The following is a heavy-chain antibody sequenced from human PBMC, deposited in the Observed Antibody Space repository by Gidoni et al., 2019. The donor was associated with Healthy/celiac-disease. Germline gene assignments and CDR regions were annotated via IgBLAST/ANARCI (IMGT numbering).Heavy chain of an antibody. CDR1: GFTFSSYA. CDR3: ARVFCPLCDTMIVVGEGYYYGMDV. CDR2: ISYDGSNK. J-gene: IGHJ6*02. V-gene: IGHV3-30-3*01. D-gene: IGHD3-22*01. Sequence: QVQLVESGGGVVQPGRSLRLSCAASGFTFSSYAMHWVRQAPGKGLEWVAVISYDGSNKYYADSVKGRFTISRDNSKNTLYLQMNSLRAEDTAVYYCARVFCPLCDTMIVVGEGYYYGMDVWGQGTTVTVSS.